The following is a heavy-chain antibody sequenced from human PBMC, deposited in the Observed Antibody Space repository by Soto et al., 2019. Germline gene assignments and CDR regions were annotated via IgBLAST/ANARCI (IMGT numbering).Heavy chain of an antibody. Sequence: EVQLVESGGGLVQPVGSLRLSCAASGFTFSNYWMYWVRQAPGKGLEWVSRINSDGSVSSHADSVRGRLTISRDNIKNTLYLHMDSLRAEDTAVYFCARGDCVGGTCYSLAGSFYYYMDVWGKGTMVTVFS. D-gene: IGHD2-15*01. V-gene: IGHV3-74*02. CDR3: ARGDCVGGTCYSLAGSFYYYMDV. J-gene: IGHJ6*03. CDR1: GFTFSNYW. CDR2: INSDGSVS.